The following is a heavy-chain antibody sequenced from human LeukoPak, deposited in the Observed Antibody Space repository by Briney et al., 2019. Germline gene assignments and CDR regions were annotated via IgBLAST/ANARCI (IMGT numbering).Heavy chain of an antibody. J-gene: IGHJ5*02. V-gene: IGHV3-49*04. Sequence: GSLRLSCTAPGFTFGDYAMSWVRQAPGKGLEWVGFIRSKAYGGTTEYAASVKGRFTISRDDSKSIAYLQMNSLKTEDTAGYYCTRDGVPYYYDSSGYFSWFDPWGQGTLVTVSS. CDR3: TRDGVPYYYDSSGYFSWFDP. CDR1: GFTFGDYA. D-gene: IGHD3-22*01. CDR2: IRSKAYGGTT.